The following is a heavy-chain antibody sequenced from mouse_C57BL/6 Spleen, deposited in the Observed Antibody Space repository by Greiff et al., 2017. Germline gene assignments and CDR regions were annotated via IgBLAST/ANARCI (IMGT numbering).Heavy chain of an antibody. D-gene: IGHD1-1*01. Sequence: QVQLQQPGAELVRPGSSVKLSCKASGYTFTSYWMDWVKQRPGQGLEWIGNIYPSDSETHYNQKFKDKATLTVDKSSSTAYMQLSSLTSEDSAVYYGAFITTVNFDYWGQGTTLTVSA. V-gene: IGHV1-61*01. CDR3: AFITTVNFDY. J-gene: IGHJ2*01. CDR1: GYTFTSYW. CDR2: IYPSDSET.